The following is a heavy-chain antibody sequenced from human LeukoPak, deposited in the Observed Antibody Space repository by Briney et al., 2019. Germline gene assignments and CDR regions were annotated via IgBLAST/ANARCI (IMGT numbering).Heavy chain of an antibody. V-gene: IGHV3-48*01. CDR2: ISGSSSSSDGGAI. CDR3: ARLYSSSSGLRASDY. CDR1: GFTFSTYS. D-gene: IGHD6-6*01. J-gene: IGHJ4*02. Sequence: PGGSLRLSCTASGFTFSTYSMNWVRQAPGRGLEWVSYISGSSSSSDGGAIQYADSVKGRFTISRDNDKNSLYLHMNSLRVEDTAVYYCARLYSSSSGLRASDYWGQGTLVTVSS.